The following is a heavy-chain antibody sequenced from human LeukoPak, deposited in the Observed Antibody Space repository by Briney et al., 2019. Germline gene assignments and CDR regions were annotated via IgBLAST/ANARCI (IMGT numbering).Heavy chain of an antibody. D-gene: IGHD3-22*01. J-gene: IGHJ4*02. Sequence: GGSLRLSCAASEFTFSSYGMLWVRQAPGKGLEWVAVIWYDGHNKYYADSVKGRFTISRDNSKNTLYLQMNSLRAEDTAVYYCARDSYYYDSSGGWGQGTLVTVSS. CDR3: ARDSYYYDSSGG. CDR2: IWYDGHNK. CDR1: EFTFSSYG. V-gene: IGHV3-33*01.